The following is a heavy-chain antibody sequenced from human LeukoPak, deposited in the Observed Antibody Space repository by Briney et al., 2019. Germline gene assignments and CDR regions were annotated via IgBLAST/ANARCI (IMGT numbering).Heavy chain of an antibody. J-gene: IGHJ4*02. D-gene: IGHD3-3*01. CDR2: ISSSGSTI. Sequence: GGSLRLSCAASGFTFSSYEMNWVRQAPGKGLEWVSYISSSGSTIYYADSAKGRFTISRDNAKNSLYLQMNSLRAEDTAVYYCARGAPFGVVIGGYFDYWGQGTLVTVSS. V-gene: IGHV3-48*03. CDR3: ARGAPFGVVIGGYFDY. CDR1: GFTFSSYE.